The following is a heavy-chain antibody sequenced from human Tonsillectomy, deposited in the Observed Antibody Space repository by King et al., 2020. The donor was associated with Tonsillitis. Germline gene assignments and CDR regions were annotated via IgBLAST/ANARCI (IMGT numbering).Heavy chain of an antibody. V-gene: IGHV3-23*04. CDR1: GFTFSNYA. D-gene: IGHD3-22*01. CDR2: ISGSGDST. CDR3: PTHIWGYFYESGDYYHPGSYWHCDL. Sequence: VQLVESGGGLVQPGGSLRLSCAASGFTFSNYAMTWVRQAPGRGLEWVSAISGSGDSTYYAESVKGRFSISRDNSKNTLYLQMHSLRADDTAVYYGPTHIWGYFYESGDYYHPGSYWHCDLWGRGTLVTVSS. J-gene: IGHJ2*01.